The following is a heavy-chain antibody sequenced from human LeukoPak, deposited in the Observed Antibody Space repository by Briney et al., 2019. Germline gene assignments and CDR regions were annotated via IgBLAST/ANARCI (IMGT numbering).Heavy chain of an antibody. CDR2: INHSGST. J-gene: IGHJ3*02. CDR3: ARVGGSRSARAAFDI. Sequence: PSETLSLTCAVYGGSFSGYYWSWIRQPPGKGLEWIGEINHSGSTNYNPSLKSRVTISVDTSKNQFFLKLSSVTAADTAVYYCARVGGSRSARAAFDIWGQGTMVTVSS. V-gene: IGHV4-34*01. D-gene: IGHD1-26*01. CDR1: GGSFSGYY.